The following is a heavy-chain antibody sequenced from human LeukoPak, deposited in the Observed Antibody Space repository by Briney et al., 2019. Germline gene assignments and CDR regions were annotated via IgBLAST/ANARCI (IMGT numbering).Heavy chain of an antibody. V-gene: IGHV3-23*01. Sequence: GGSLRLSCAASGFIFSNYAMTWVRQAPGKGLEWVSGISGSGGSTYYAGSVRGRFTTSRDHSNNTLYLQMTRLRAEDTAVYFCGKTNNFGRVADFWGQGTLVTVSS. CDR2: ISGSGGST. CDR3: GKTNNFGRVADF. D-gene: IGHD1/OR15-1a*01. CDR1: GFIFSNYA. J-gene: IGHJ4*02.